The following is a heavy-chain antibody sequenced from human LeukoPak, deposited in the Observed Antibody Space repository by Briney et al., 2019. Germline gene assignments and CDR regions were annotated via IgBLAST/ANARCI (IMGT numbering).Heavy chain of an antibody. CDR1: GGTFSSYT. Sequence: ASVKVSCKASGGTFSSYTISWVRQAPGQGLEWMGWISAYNGNTNYAQKLQGRVTTTTDTSTSTAYMELRSLRSDDTAVYYCARDREVLRYFDWLSTTDDYWGQGTLVTVSS. D-gene: IGHD3-9*01. J-gene: IGHJ4*02. CDR3: ARDREVLRYFDWLSTTDDY. CDR2: ISAYNGNT. V-gene: IGHV1-18*01.